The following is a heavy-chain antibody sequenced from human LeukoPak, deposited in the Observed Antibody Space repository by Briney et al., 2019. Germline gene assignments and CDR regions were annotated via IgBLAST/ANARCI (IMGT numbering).Heavy chain of an antibody. CDR1: GFTFDDYA. CDR2: ISGDGGST. V-gene: IGHV3-43*02. D-gene: IGHD3-10*01. J-gene: IGHJ4*02. Sequence: GGSLRLSCAASGFTFDDYAMHWVRQAPGKGLEWVSLISGDGGSTYYADSVKGRFTISRDNSKNSLYLQMNSLRTEDTALYYCAKDIRSVLLWFGAPDYWGQGTLVIVSS. CDR3: AKDIRSVLLWFGAPDY.